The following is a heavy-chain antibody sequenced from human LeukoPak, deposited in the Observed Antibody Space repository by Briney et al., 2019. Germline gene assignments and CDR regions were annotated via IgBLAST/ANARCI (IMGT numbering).Heavy chain of an antibody. Sequence: GGSLRLSCAASGFTFSSYAMHWVRQAPGKGLEYVSAISSNGGSTYYANSVKGRFTISRDNSKNTLYLQMGSLRAEDMAVYYCARGGAGSGYTFYFDYWGQGTLVTVSS. CDR2: ISSNGGST. CDR1: GFTFSSYA. CDR3: ARGGAGSGYTFYFDY. V-gene: IGHV3-64*01. D-gene: IGHD3-22*01. J-gene: IGHJ4*02.